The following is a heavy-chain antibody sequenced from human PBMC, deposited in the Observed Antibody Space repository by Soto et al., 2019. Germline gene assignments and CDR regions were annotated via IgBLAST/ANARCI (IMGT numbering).Heavy chain of an antibody. V-gene: IGHV1-3*01. Sequence: QVQLVQSGAEVKKPGASVKVSCKASGYTFTSYAMHWVRQAPGQRLERMGWINAGNGNTKYSQKFQGRVTIIRDTSASTAYMELSSLRSEDTAVYYCARGASPLIDYWGQGTLVTVSS. J-gene: IGHJ4*02. CDR3: ARGASPLIDY. D-gene: IGHD1-26*01. CDR1: GYTFTSYA. CDR2: INAGNGNT.